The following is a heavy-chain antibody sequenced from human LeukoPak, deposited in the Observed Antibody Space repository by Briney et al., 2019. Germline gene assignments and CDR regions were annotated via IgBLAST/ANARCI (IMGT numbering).Heavy chain of an antibody. CDR1: GFTFSTYA. V-gene: IGHV3-64D*06. CDR2: ITTDGGST. J-gene: IGHJ4*02. D-gene: IGHD6-13*01. Sequence: GGSLRLSCSASGFTFSTYAMHWVRQAPGKGLEYVSAITTDGGSTYYADSVKGRFTISRDNSRNTLYLQLSRLRPEDTALYYCVTAAAGTAYDFWGQGTLVTVSS. CDR3: VTAAAGTAYDF.